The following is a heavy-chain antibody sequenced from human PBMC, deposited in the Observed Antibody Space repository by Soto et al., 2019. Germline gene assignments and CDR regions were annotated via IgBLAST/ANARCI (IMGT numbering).Heavy chain of an antibody. Sequence: QVQLVESGGGVVQPGRPLRLSCAASGFTFSSYGMHWVRQAPGKGLEWVAVIWYDGSNKYYADSVKGRFTITKDNTKKTLYLQMSSLRAEDTAVYYRARDPPDLAVDGTRFDYWGQGTLVTVSS. D-gene: IGHD6-19*01. V-gene: IGHV3-33*01. J-gene: IGHJ4*02. CDR2: IWYDGSNK. CDR1: GFTFSSYG. CDR3: ARDPPDLAVDGTRFDY.